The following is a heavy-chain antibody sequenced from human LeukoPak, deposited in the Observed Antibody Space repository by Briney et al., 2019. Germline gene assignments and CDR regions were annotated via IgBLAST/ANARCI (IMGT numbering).Heavy chain of an antibody. CDR2: INPNSGGT. Sequence: ASVKVSCKASGYTFTGYYMHWVRQAPGQGLEWMGRINPNSGGTNYAQKFQGRVTMTRGTSISTAYMELSRLRSDDTAVYYCARVTVYGSGKDKPFDYWGQGTLVTVSS. CDR3: ARVTVYGSGKDKPFDY. V-gene: IGHV1-2*06. J-gene: IGHJ4*02. D-gene: IGHD3-10*01. CDR1: GYTFTGYY.